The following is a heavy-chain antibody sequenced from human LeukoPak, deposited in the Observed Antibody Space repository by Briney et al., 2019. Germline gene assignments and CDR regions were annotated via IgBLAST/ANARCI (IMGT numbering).Heavy chain of an antibody. V-gene: IGHV3-23*01. CDR1: GFTFSSYA. CDR3: AKGLSLDY. D-gene: IGHD3-22*01. Sequence: PGGSLRLSCAASGFTFSSYAMNWVRQAPGKGLEWVSGISSSGGSTSYADSVKGRFTISRDNSKNTLYLQMNSLRAEDTAVYYCAKGLSLDYWGQGTLVTVSS. CDR2: ISSSGGST. J-gene: IGHJ4*02.